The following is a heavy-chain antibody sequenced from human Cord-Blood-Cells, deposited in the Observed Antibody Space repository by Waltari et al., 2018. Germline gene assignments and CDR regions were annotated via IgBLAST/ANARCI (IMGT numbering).Heavy chain of an antibody. V-gene: IGHV4-38-2*02. CDR3: ARGGPYSSSSFDY. D-gene: IGHD6-6*01. CDR1: GYSISSGYY. CDR2: IYHSGST. J-gene: IGHJ4*02. Sequence: QVQLQESGPGLVKPSETLSLTCTVSGYSISSGYYWGWIRQPPGQGLEWIGSIYHSGSTYNNPSLKSRVTISVDTSKNQFSLKLSSVTAADTAVYYCARGGPYSSSSFDYWGQGTLVTVSS.